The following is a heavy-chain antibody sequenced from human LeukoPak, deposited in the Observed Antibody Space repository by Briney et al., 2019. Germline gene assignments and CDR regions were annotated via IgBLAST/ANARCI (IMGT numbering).Heavy chain of an antibody. V-gene: IGHV3-30*18. CDR1: GFTFSSYG. J-gene: IGHJ4*02. CDR3: AKETPEDYGDPAFGY. CDR2: ISYDGSNK. Sequence: GGSLRLSCAASGFTFSSYGMHWGRQAPGKGLEWVAVISYDGSNKYYADSVKGRFTISRDNSKNTLYLQMNSLRAEDTAVYYCAKETPEDYGDPAFGYWGQGTLVTVSS. D-gene: IGHD4-17*01.